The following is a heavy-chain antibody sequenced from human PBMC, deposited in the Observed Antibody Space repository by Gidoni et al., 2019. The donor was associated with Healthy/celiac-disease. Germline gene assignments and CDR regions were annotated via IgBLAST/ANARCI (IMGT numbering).Heavy chain of an antibody. CDR1: GFNFDDYA. CDR2: ISWNSGTI. D-gene: IGHD2-21*01. V-gene: IGHV3-9*01. CDR3: AKDRMWYYYYYIDV. Sequence: EVQLVESGGGLVQSGRALRLYCGASGFNFDDYAMHCVRQAPGKGLEWVSVISWNSGTIGYADSVKGRFTISRDNAKYSLYLQMNSLRAEDPAVYYCAKDRMWYYYYYIDVWGKGTTVTVSS. J-gene: IGHJ6*03.